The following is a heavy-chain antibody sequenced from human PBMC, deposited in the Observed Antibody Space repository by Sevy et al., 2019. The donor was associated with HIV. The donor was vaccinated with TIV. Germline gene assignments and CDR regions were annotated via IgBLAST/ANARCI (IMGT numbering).Heavy chain of an antibody. CDR1: GGSLSGYY. Sequence: SETLSLTCAAYGGSLSGYYWSWIRQPPGKGLEWIGEINHGGSTNYNPFLKSGVTISVETSKNQFSLRLSSVTAADTAGYYCARSGLGIAFDIWGQGTLVTVSS. V-gene: IGHV4-34*01. D-gene: IGHD3-10*01. J-gene: IGHJ3*02. CDR3: ARSGLGIAFDI. CDR2: INHGGST.